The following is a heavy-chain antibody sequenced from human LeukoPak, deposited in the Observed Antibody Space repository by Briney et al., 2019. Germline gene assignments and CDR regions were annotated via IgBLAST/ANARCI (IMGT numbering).Heavy chain of an antibody. J-gene: IGHJ4*02. Sequence: GGSLRLSCAASGFTFSSYGMHWVRQAPGKGLEWVAVIWYGGSNKYYADSVKGRFTISRDNSKNTLYLQMNSLRAEDTAVYYCAGSIAVAGAIGYWGQGTLVTVSS. CDR3: AGSIAVAGAIGY. V-gene: IGHV3-33*01. CDR2: IWYGGSNK. D-gene: IGHD6-19*01. CDR1: GFTFSSYG.